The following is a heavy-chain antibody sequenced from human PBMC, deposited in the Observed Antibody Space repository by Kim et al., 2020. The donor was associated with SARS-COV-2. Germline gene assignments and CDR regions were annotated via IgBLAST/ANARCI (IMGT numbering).Heavy chain of an antibody. CDR3: ASRIAVAGGFDF. Sequence: ASVKVSCKASGYTFTNYVMHWVRQAPGQRLEWMGWINGGNGYTKYSQKLQGRVTITRDTSGSTAYMELSSLTSEDTAVYYWASRIAVAGGFDFWGQGTLVTVSS. J-gene: IGHJ4*02. V-gene: IGHV1-3*01. CDR1: GYTFTNYV. D-gene: IGHD6-19*01. CDR2: INGGNGYT.